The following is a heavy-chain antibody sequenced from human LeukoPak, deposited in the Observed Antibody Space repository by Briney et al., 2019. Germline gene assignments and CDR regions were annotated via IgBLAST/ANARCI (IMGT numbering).Heavy chain of an antibody. Sequence: GASVKVSCKASGYSFTDYDFSWVRQAPGQGLEWLGWVSIYNDNTNYAREFQDRITMTTDISTSTAYMELKSLTSDDTAVYFCARTGHYHFDSWGQGTLVTVSS. V-gene: IGHV1-18*01. D-gene: IGHD3-9*01. CDR1: GYSFTDYD. J-gene: IGHJ4*02. CDR3: ARTGHYHFDS. CDR2: VSIYNDNT.